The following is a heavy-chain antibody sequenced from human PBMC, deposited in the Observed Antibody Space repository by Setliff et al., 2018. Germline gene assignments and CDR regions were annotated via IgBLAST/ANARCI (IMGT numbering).Heavy chain of an antibody. J-gene: IGHJ6*02. D-gene: IGHD3-9*01. CDR1: GYTFTYFG. CDR3: AKEPAVSLTEAVRRTYYDYAMDA. CDR2: ITPYNGQT. V-gene: IGHV1-18*01. Sequence: ASVKVSCKASGYTFTYFGLSWVRQAPGQGLEWMGWITPYNGQTTYAQRFQGRITMTTDTSTDTAYMELRNLRSDDTAIYFCAKEPAVSLTEAVRRTYYDYAMDAWGQGTTGNVS.